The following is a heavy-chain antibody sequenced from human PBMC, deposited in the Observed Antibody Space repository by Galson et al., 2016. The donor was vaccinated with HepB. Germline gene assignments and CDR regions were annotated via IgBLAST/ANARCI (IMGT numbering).Heavy chain of an antibody. CDR2: IYPGDSDA. Sequence: QSGAEVKKPGESLKISCKDSGNSFATNWIGWVRQMPGKGLEWMGIIYPGDSDARYSPSFQGQVTISADKSISTAYLQWSSLRASDTAMYFWARPRGYDNYFDYWGQGTLVTVSS. CDR3: ARPRGYDNYFDY. D-gene: IGHD5-12*01. V-gene: IGHV5-51*01. CDR1: GNSFATNW. J-gene: IGHJ4*02.